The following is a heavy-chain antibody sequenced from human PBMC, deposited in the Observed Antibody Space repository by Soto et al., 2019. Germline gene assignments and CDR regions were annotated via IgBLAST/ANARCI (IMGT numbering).Heavy chain of an antibody. V-gene: IGHV3-21*01. J-gene: IGHJ4*02. CDR2: ISSSSSYI. Sequence: GGSLRLSCAASGFTFSSYSMNWVRQAPGKGLEWVSSISSSSSYIYYADSVKGRFTISRDNAKNSLYLQMNSLRAEDTAVYYCARGRDVYYYDSSGYYVSSSQSLIDDWGQGTLVTVSS. D-gene: IGHD3-22*01. CDR1: GFTFSSYS. CDR3: ARGRDVYYYDSSGYYVSSSQSLIDD.